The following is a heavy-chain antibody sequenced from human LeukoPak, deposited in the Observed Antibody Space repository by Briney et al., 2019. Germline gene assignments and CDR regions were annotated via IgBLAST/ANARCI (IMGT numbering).Heavy chain of an antibody. CDR1: GYTFTGYY. V-gene: IGHV1-2*02. CDR3: ARSLPDYYDSSGYYYFYY. D-gene: IGHD3-22*01. Sequence: ASAKVSCKASGYTFTGYYMHWVRQAPGQGLEWMGWINPNSGGTNYAQKFQGRVTMTRDTSISTAYMELSRLRSDDTAVYYCARSLPDYYDSSGYYYFYYWGQGTLVTVSS. CDR2: INPNSGGT. J-gene: IGHJ4*02.